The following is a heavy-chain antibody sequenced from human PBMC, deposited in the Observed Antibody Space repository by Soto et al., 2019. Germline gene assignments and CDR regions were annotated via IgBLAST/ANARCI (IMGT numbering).Heavy chain of an antibody. CDR3: TIRGGESANWFDP. Sequence: QVQLVQSGAEVKTPGSSVKVSCKASGGTFNSFSIDWVRQAPGQGLEWMGGIIPMSGRPKYAQRFQGRVTFRADKSTNTVYMEVNRLTYEDTAVYYCTIRGGESANWFDPWGQGTLVTVSS. CDR2: IIPMSGRP. CDR1: GGTFNSFS. V-gene: IGHV1-69*06. J-gene: IGHJ5*02. D-gene: IGHD3-10*01.